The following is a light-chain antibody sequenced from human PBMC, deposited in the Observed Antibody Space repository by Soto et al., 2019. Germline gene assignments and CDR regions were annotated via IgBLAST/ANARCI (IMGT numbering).Light chain of an antibody. J-gene: IGLJ1*01. CDR2: VGS. CDR1: SSDVGSYKF. V-gene: IGLV2-23*01. Sequence: QSALTQPASVSGSPGQSITISCTGTSSDVGSYKFVSWYQQHPGKAPKLMIYVGSKRPSGVSNRFSGSKSGNTASLTISGLQAEDEADYYCCSYAGSSTWVFGTGTKLTVL. CDR3: CSYAGSSTWV.